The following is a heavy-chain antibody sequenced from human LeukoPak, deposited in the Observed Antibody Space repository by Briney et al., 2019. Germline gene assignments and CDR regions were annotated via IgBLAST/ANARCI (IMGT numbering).Heavy chain of an antibody. J-gene: IGHJ4*02. CDR2: IYPGDSDT. CDR3: ARHSQRYCSGGSCSLDY. D-gene: IGHD2-15*01. CDR1: GYSFTSYW. V-gene: IGHV5-51*01. Sequence: RGESLKISCKGSGYSFTSYWIGWVRQMPGKGLEWMGIIYPGDSDTRHSPSFQGQVTISADKSISTAYLQWSSLKASDTAMYYCARHSQRYCSGGSCSLDYWGQGTLVTVSS.